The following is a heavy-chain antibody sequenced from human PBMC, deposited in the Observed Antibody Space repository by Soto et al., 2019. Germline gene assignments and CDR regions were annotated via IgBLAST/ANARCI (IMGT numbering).Heavy chain of an antibody. CDR2: LLHSGTT. CDR3: AYSSGWYRHDV. Sequence: QVQLQESGPGLVKPSGTLSLTCAVSGDSISSPKWWTWLRQPPGKGLVLIGDLLHSGTTNYNPSLKSRVTLSIDKPQNQFSLKLTAVTAADTAIYYCAYSSGWYRHDVWGQGTSVTVSS. D-gene: IGHD6-19*01. V-gene: IGHV4-4*02. J-gene: IGHJ3*01. CDR1: GDSISSPKW.